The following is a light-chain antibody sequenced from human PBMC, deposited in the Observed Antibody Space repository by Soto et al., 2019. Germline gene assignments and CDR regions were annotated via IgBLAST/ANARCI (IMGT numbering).Light chain of an antibody. Sequence: EIVLTQSPGTLSLSPGERATLSCRASQSVSSSFLAWYQQKPGQAPRLLIYGASNRATGIPDRFSGSGSGTDFTLTISRLEPEDFAVYYCQQYDTSPWAFGQGTKVDNK. CDR3: QQYDTSPWA. V-gene: IGKV3-20*01. CDR1: QSVSSSF. J-gene: IGKJ1*01. CDR2: GAS.